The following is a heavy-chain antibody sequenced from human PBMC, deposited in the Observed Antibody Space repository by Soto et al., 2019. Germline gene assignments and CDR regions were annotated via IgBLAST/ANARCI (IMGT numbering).Heavy chain of an antibody. CDR2: INAGNGNT. D-gene: IGHD3-22*01. V-gene: IGHV1-3*01. CDR3: ARVPLYYYDSSGYYPGAFDI. J-gene: IGHJ3*02. CDR1: GYTFTSYA. Sequence: PSVKVSCKASGYTFTSYAMHWVRQAPGQRLEWMGWINAGNGNTKYSQKFQGRVTITRDTSASTAYMELSSLRSEDTAVYYCARVPLYYYDSSGYYPGAFDIWGQGTMFTVSS.